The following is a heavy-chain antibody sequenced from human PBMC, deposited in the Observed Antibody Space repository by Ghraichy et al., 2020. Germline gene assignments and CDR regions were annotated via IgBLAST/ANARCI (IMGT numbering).Heavy chain of an antibody. CDR2: IYYSGST. J-gene: IGHJ6*03. CDR3: ASIYSSTTFYYMDV. Sequence: SETLSLTCTVSGGSISSYYWSWIRQPPGKGLEWIGYIYYSGSTNYNPSLKSRVTISVDTSKNQFSLKLSSVTAADTAVYYCASIYSSTTFYYMDVWGKGTTVTVSS. CDR1: GGSISSYY. D-gene: IGHD6-13*01. V-gene: IGHV4-59*01.